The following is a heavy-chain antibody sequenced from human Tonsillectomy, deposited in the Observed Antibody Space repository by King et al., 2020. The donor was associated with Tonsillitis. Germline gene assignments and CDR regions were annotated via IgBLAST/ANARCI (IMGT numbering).Heavy chain of an antibody. CDR2: INHSGST. Sequence: VQLQQWGAGLLKPSETLSLTCAVYGGSFSGYYWSWIRQPPGKGLEWIGEINHSGSTNYNPSLKSRVTISVVTSKNQFSLKLSSVTAADTAVYYCARVASYYYDSSGYPYYFDYWGQGTLVTVSS. V-gene: IGHV4-34*01. D-gene: IGHD3-22*01. CDR1: GGSFSGYY. J-gene: IGHJ4*02. CDR3: ARVASYYYDSSGYPYYFDY.